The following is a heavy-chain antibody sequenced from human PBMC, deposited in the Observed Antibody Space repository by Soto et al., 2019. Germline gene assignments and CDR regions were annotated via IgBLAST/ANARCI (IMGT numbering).Heavy chain of an antibody. Sequence: ASVKVSCTASGYTFTSYGISWVRQAPGQGLEWMGWISAYNGNTNYAQKLQGRVTMTTDTSTSTAYMELRSLRSDDTAVYYCASETENGDYGYWGQGTLVTVSS. CDR3: ASETENGDYGY. D-gene: IGHD4-17*01. CDR2: ISAYNGNT. CDR1: GYTFTSYG. J-gene: IGHJ4*02. V-gene: IGHV1-18*01.